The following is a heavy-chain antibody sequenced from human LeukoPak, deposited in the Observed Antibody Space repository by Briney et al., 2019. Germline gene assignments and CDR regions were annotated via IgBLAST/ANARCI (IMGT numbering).Heavy chain of an antibody. CDR2: LSANGGTT. J-gene: IGHJ5*01. V-gene: IGHV3-23*01. Sequence: GGSLRLSCAASGFAFSTYAMGWVRQAPGKGLEWVSALSANGGTTYYADSVKGRFTISRDNSKNTLYLQMRSLRVEDTAVYYCAKDLSGSYDSWGQGTLVTVSS. CDR3: AKDLSGSYDS. CDR1: GFAFSTYA. D-gene: IGHD1-26*01.